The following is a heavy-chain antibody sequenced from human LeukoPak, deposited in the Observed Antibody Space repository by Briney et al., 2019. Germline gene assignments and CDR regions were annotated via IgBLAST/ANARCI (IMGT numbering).Heavy chain of an antibody. D-gene: IGHD5-12*01. J-gene: IGHJ6*02. Sequence: PSETLSLTCAVSGGSISSSNWWSWVRQPPGKGLEWIGEIYHSGSTNYNPSLKSRVTISVDKSKNQFSLKLSSVTAADTAVYYCARDCGYPYYYYYGMDVWGQGTTVTASS. CDR2: IYHSGST. CDR1: GGSISSSNW. CDR3: ARDCGYPYYYYYGMDV. V-gene: IGHV4-4*02.